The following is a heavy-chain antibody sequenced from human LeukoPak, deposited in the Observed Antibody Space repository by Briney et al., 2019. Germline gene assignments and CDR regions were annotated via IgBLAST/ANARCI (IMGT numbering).Heavy chain of an antibody. J-gene: IGHJ4*02. V-gene: IGHV4-59*01. CDR3: AGSYNWSDDFDY. D-gene: IGHD1-1*01. CDR1: IDSISSYC. Sequence: PSETLSLTCTVSIDSISSYCWSWIRQPPGKGLEWVGYIFYSGSTNYNPSLKSRVTISVDTSKNQLSLKLNSVTAADTAVYYCAGSYNWSDDFDYWGPGTLVTVSS. CDR2: IFYSGST.